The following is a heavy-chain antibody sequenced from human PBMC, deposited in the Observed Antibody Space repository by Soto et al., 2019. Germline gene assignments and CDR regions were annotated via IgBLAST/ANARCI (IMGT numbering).Heavy chain of an antibody. CDR3: ARGGDYYYSSGNYYPFYFDY. CDR1: GFTVSSHY. D-gene: IGHD3-22*01. V-gene: IGHV3-53*01. CDR2: VYSSGNK. J-gene: IGHJ4*02. Sequence: GGSLRLSCVVSGFTVSSHYMSWVRQAPGQGLEWVSVVYSSGNKFYTDSVKGRFTISRDTSKDTLYLQMNNLRVEDTAAYYCARGGDYYYSSGNYYPFYFDYWGRGTLVTVSS.